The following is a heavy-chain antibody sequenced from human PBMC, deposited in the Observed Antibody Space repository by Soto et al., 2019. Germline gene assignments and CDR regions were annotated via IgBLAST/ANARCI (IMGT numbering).Heavy chain of an antibody. CDR1: GYDFTDHY. J-gene: IGHJ4*02. CDR2: ISPDGGST. D-gene: IGHD3-10*01. Sequence: QVQLVQSGAEVKKPGASVKVSCKASGYDFTDHYIHWVRQAPGQGLEWMGIISPDGGSTRYSQKFQARSTITRDTSPSTVYMGLSSLRSEDTAVYYCARAPRGGVIIVITSAQIDYWGQGTLVTVSS. V-gene: IGHV1-46*01. CDR3: ARAPRGGVIIVITSAQIDY.